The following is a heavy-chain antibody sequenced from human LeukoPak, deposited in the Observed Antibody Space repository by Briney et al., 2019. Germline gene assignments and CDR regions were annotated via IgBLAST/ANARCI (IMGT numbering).Heavy chain of an antibody. CDR3: ARVFKYCSSTSCYHALDYYGMDV. CDR2: IYYSGST. J-gene: IGHJ6*02. Sequence: SETLSLTCTVSGGSISSSSYYWGWIRQPPGKGLEWIGSIYYSGSTYYNPSLKSRVTISVDTSKNQFSLKLSSVTAADTAVYYCARVFKYCSSTSCYHALDYYGMDVWGQGTTVTVSS. D-gene: IGHD2-2*01. V-gene: IGHV4-39*01. CDR1: GGSISSSSYY.